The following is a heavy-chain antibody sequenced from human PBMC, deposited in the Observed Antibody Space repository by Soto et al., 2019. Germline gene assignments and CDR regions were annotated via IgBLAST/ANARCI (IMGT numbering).Heavy chain of an antibody. D-gene: IGHD2-2*01. CDR1: GYTFTSYY. Sequence: ASVKVSCKASGYTFTSYYMHWVRQAPGQGLEWMGIINPSGGSTSYAQKFQGRVTMTRDTSTSTVYMELSSLRSEDTAVYYWANAGEYQLPLYWGQGTLVTVSS. CDR3: ANAGEYQLPLY. J-gene: IGHJ4*02. CDR2: INPSGGST. V-gene: IGHV1-46*03.